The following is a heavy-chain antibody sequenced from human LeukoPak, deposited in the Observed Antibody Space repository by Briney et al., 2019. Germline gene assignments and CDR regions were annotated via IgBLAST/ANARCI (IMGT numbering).Heavy chain of an antibody. V-gene: IGHV3-7*01. CDR2: IKKDGSEK. J-gene: IGHJ3*02. CDR3: ARLISMVRGVIIDAFDI. CDR1: GFTFSSYW. D-gene: IGHD3-10*01. Sequence: GGSLRLSCAASGFTFSSYWMSWVRQAPGKGLEWVANIKKDGSEKNYVDSVKGRFTISRDNAKDSLYLQMNSLRAEDTAVYYCARLISMVRGVIIDAFDIWGQGTMVPVSS.